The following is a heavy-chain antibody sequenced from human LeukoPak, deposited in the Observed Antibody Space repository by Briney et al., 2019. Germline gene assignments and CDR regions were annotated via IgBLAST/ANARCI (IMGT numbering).Heavy chain of an antibody. V-gene: IGHV3-74*01. CDR2: INSDGSST. J-gene: IGHJ4*02. Sequence: PGGSLRLSFAASGFTFSSYWMHWVRQAPGKGLVWVSRINSDGSSTSYADSVKGRFTISRDNAKNTLYLQMNSLRAEDTAVYYCARDRSGTIPIDYWGQGTLVTVSS. CDR3: ARDRSGTIPIDY. CDR1: GFTFSSYW. D-gene: IGHD1-14*01.